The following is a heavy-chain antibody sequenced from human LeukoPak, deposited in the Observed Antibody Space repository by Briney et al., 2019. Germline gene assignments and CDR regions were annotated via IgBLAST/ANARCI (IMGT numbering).Heavy chain of an antibody. Sequence: GGSLRLSCAASGFTFSSYAMHWVRQAPGKGLEYVSAISSNGGSTYYANSVKGRFTISRDNSKNTLYLRMGSLRAEDMAVYYCARLWWPDAFDIWGQGTMVTVSS. V-gene: IGHV3-64*01. CDR2: ISSNGGST. CDR1: GFTFSSYA. CDR3: ARLWWPDAFDI. D-gene: IGHD2-15*01. J-gene: IGHJ3*02.